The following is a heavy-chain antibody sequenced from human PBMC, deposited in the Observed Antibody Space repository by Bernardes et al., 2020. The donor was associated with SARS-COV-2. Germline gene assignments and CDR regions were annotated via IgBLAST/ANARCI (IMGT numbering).Heavy chain of an antibody. D-gene: IGHD6-13*01. J-gene: IGHJ4*02. CDR2: IYYSGST. Sequence: SETLSLTCTVSGGSISSGGYYWSWIRQHPGKGLEWIGYIYYSGSTYYNPSLKSRVTISVDTSKNQFSLKLSSVTAADTAVYYCARVSIAAAGSPFDYWGQGTLVTVSS. CDR3: ARVSIAAAGSPFDY. CDR1: GGSISSGGYY. V-gene: IGHV4-31*03.